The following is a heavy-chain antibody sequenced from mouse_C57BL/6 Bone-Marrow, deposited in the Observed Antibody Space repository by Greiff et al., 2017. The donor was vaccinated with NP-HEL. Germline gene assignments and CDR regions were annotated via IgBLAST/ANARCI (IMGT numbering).Heavy chain of an antibody. V-gene: IGHV5-4*01. CDR2: ICDGGSYT. CDR3: AREVLDYYGSSDFDY. J-gene: IGHJ2*01. Sequence: EVKLMESGGGLVKPGGSLKLSCAASGFTFSSYAMSWVRQTPEKRLEWVATICDGGSYTYYPDNVKGRFTISRDNAKTNLYLQMSHLKSEDTAMYYCAREVLDYYGSSDFDYWGQGTTLTVSS. CDR1: GFTFSSYA. D-gene: IGHD1-1*01.